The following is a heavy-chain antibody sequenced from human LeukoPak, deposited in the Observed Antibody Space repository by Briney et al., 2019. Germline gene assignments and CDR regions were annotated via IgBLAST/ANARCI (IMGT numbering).Heavy chain of an antibody. CDR1: GGSIAGGSYY. CDR2: IFTSGST. D-gene: IGHD3-10*01. Sequence: PSQTLSLTCTVSGGSIAGGSYYWSWIRQPAGKGLEWIGRIFTSGSTNYNPSLKSRVTISVDTSKNQFSLKLSSVTAADTAVYYCARQPMVRGVITEYYYYGMDVWGQGTTVTVSS. CDR3: ARQPMVRGVITEYYYYGMDV. V-gene: IGHV4-61*02. J-gene: IGHJ6*02.